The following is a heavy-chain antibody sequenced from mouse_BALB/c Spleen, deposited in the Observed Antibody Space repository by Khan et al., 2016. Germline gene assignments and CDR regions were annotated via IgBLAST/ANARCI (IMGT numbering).Heavy chain of an antibody. Sequence: VQLQQPGAELVKPGASVKLSCTVSGFNIKDTYMHWVNQRPEQGLEWIGRIDPANGNTKYDPKFQDKATITADTSSNTAYLQLSSLTSEDTAVYYCSRGVYDYEFDYWGQGTLVTVSA. CDR3: SRGVYDYEFDY. CDR1: GFNIKDTY. V-gene: IGHV14-3*02. D-gene: IGHD2-4*01. J-gene: IGHJ3*01. CDR2: IDPANGNT.